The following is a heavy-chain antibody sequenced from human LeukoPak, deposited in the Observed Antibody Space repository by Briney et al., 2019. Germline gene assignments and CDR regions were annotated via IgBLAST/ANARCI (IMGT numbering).Heavy chain of an antibody. J-gene: IGHJ4*02. V-gene: IGHV3-43*02. CDR3: VQHVRGYYALDC. Sequence: GGSLSLSCAASGFTSDDHTMYWFRQAPGKGLEWVSFINGGGGRTSYADSVMGRFTVSRDNRKNSLYLQMNSLRTEDTAFYYCVQHVRGYYALDCWGQGTLVTVPS. CDR1: GFTSDDHT. D-gene: IGHD3-3*01. CDR2: INGGGGRT.